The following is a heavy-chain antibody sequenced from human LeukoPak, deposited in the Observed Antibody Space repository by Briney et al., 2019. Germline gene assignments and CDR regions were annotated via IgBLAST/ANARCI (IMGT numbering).Heavy chain of an antibody. V-gene: IGHV3-30-3*01. D-gene: IGHD2/OR15-2a*01. CDR1: GFTFSSYA. J-gene: IGHJ4*02. CDR3: ALRASTNIPGY. CDR2: ISYDGSNK. Sequence: GGSLRLSCAPSGFTFSSYAMHWVRQAPGKGLEWVAVISYDGSNKYYADSVKGRFTISRDNSKSTLYLQMNSLRAEDTAVYYCALRASTNIPGYWGQGTLVTVSS.